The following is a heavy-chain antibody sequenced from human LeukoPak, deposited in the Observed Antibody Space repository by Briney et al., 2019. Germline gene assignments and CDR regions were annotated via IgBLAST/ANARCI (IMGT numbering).Heavy chain of an antibody. D-gene: IGHD6-25*01. CDR1: GFTFSGSA. CDR2: VRSKDNGYAT. Sequence: GGSLRLSCAASGFTFSGSAMHWVRQASGKGLEWVARVRSKDNGYATLYSASVRGRFTISRDDSKNMAYLQMDSLKTEDTAVYFCSRTSDAAWYFDLWGRGTLVTVSS. CDR3: SRTSDAAWYFDL. V-gene: IGHV3-73*01. J-gene: IGHJ2*01.